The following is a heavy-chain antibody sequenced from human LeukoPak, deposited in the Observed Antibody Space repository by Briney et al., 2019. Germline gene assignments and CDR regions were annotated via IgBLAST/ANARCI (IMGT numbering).Heavy chain of an antibody. D-gene: IGHD1-1*01. CDR3: ISGGGTADY. V-gene: IGHV3-15*01. CDR2: TKIKTDDGTP. CDR1: GFTFSNAW. Sequence: PGGSLRLSCAASGFTFSNAWMNWMGWVRQSPGKGLEWVGLTKIKTDDGTPDYAALVKGRFTISRDDSKNTVYLEMYSLETEDTAVYYCISGGGTADYWGQGTLVSVSS. J-gene: IGHJ4*02.